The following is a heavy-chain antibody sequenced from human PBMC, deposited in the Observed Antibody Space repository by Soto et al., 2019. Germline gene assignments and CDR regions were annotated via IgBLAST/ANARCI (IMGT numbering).Heavy chain of an antibody. D-gene: IGHD5-18*01. CDR1: GYTFTSYA. CDR2: INTGNGNT. Sequence: ASVKVSCKASGYTFTSYAMHSVRQAPGQRLEWMGWINTGNGNTKYSQKFQGRVTITRDTSATTAYKGLSSLRSEDTAVYYCANLRIQVGAWGQGTLVTVST. CDR3: ANLRIQVGA. J-gene: IGHJ5*02. V-gene: IGHV1-3*04.